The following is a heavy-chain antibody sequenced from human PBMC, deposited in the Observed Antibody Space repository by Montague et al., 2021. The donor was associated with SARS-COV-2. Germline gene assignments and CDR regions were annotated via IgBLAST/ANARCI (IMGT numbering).Heavy chain of an antibody. Sequence: SETLSLTCTVSGGSISSGGYYWSWIRQPPGKGLEWIGYMYSGGRSNHNPSLKSRVTMSVDTSKNLFSLKLNSVSAADTAVYYCARYAMYAGPSNWFDSWGQGTLVTVSS. D-gene: IGHD2-2*01. V-gene: IGHV4-61*08. J-gene: IGHJ5*01. CDR3: ARYAMYAGPSNWFDS. CDR1: GGSISSGGYY. CDR2: MYSGGRS.